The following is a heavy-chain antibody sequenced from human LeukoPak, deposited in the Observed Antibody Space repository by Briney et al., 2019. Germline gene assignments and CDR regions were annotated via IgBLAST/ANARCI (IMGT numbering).Heavy chain of an antibody. CDR1: GFTFSSYA. J-gene: IGHJ4*02. CDR2: ISGSGGST. V-gene: IGHV3-23*01. Sequence: GGSLRLSCAASGFTFSSYAMSWVRQAPGKGLEWVSAISGSGGSTYYADSVKGRFTISRDNSKNTLYLQMNSLRAEDTAVYYCAKGSVVVAATTKIFDYWGQGTLVTVSS. D-gene: IGHD2-15*01. CDR3: AKGSVVVAATTKIFDY.